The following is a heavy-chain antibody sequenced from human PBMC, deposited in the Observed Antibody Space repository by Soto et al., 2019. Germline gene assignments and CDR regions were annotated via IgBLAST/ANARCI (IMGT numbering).Heavy chain of an antibody. V-gene: IGHV3-23*01. CDR3: AKGERSLEWLFSY. J-gene: IGHJ4*02. CDR1: GFTFSSYG. Sequence: EVQLLESGGGLVQPGGSLRLSCAASGFTFSSYGITWVRQAPGKGLEWVSSISGNGAGRYYADSVKGRFTISRDNSRNTVYLQMNSLRAEDTAVYYCAKGERSLEWLFSYWVQGTLVTVS. CDR2: ISGNGAGR. D-gene: IGHD3-3*01.